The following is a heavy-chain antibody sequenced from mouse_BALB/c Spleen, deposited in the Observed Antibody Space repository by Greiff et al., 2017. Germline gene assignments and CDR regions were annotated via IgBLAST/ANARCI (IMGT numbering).Heavy chain of an antibody. CDR2: ILPGSGST. Sequence: QVQLQQSGAELMKPGASVKISCKATGYTFSSYWIEWVKQRPGHGLEWIGEILPGSGSTNYNEKFKGKATFTADTSSNTAYMQLSSLTSEDSAVYYCAREDYGNYVDYWGQGTTLTVSS. D-gene: IGHD2-1*01. J-gene: IGHJ2*01. CDR3: AREDYGNYVDY. V-gene: IGHV1-9*01. CDR1: GYTFSSYW.